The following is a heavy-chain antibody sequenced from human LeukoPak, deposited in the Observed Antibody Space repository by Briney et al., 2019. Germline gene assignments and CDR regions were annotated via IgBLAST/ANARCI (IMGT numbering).Heavy chain of an antibody. V-gene: IGHV1-69*13. CDR1: GGTFSSYA. J-gene: IGHJ4*02. CDR3: ASQRAGYYDFWSGYYPFDY. Sequence: SVKVSCKASGGTFSSYAISWVRQAPGQGLEWMGGIIPIFGTANYAQKFQGRVTITADESTSTAYMELSSLRSEDTAAYYCASQRAGYYDFWSGYYPFDYWGQGTLVTVSS. CDR2: IIPIFGTA. D-gene: IGHD3-3*01.